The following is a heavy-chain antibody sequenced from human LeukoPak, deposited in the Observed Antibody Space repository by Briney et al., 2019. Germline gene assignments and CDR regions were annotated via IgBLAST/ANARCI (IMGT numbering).Heavy chain of an antibody. Sequence: GEPLKISCKGSGYSFTNHYIGWVRLMPGKGLEWMGIIYPGDSDTRYSPPIQGQVTISADKSISTAYLQWSSLKASDTAMYYCARRGYGSGNYYYPNWGQGTLVTVSS. J-gene: IGHJ4*02. V-gene: IGHV5-51*01. D-gene: IGHD3-10*01. CDR2: IYPGDSDT. CDR1: GYSFTNHY. CDR3: ARRGYGSGNYYYPN.